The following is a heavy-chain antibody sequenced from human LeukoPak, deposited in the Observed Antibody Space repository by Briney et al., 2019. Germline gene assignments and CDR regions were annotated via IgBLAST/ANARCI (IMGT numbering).Heavy chain of an antibody. CDR2: IYYSGNT. Sequence: SETLSLTSTVSGGSISSSGSYWGWTRQPPGKGLEWIGSIYYSGNTYNPSLKSRVTISVDTSKNQFSLNLTSVNAADTAVYYCARLKSGRYFQHWGQGTLVTVSS. J-gene: IGHJ1*01. V-gene: IGHV4-39*07. CDR3: ARLKSGRYFQH. CDR1: GGSISSSGSY. D-gene: IGHD3-10*01.